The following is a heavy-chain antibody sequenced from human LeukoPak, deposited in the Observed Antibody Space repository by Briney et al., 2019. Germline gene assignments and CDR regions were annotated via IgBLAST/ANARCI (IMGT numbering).Heavy chain of an antibody. CDR3: ATGGRSRLAFDF. V-gene: IGHV3-53*01. J-gene: IGHJ4*02. Sequence: PGGSKRLSCSFSGRIATSNYMAWVRQAPGKGLQWISFIYGGGNTLYAASVKGRFSISRDNSKFTLYLQMSSLRVEDTAVYYCATGGRSRLAFDFWGQGTSVSVSS. CDR1: GRIATSNY. D-gene: IGHD6-19*01. CDR2: IYGGGNT.